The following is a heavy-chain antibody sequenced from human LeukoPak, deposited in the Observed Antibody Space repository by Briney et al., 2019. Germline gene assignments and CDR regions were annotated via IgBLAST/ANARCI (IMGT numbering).Heavy chain of an antibody. V-gene: IGHV1-2*02. CDR2: INPNSGGT. Sequence: GASVKVSCKASGYTFTGYYMHWVRQAPGQGLEWMGWINPNSGGTNYAQKLQGRVTMTRDTSISTAYMELSRLRSDDTAVYYCARDFQYCSSTSCYMAFDPWGQGTLVTVSS. J-gene: IGHJ5*02. D-gene: IGHD2-2*02. CDR3: ARDFQYCSSTSCYMAFDP. CDR1: GYTFTGYY.